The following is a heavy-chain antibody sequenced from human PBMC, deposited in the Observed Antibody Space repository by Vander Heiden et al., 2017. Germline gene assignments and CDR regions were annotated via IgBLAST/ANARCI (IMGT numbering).Heavy chain of an antibody. CDR3: ARGIFGVEKFFDY. V-gene: IGHV1-69*01. J-gene: IGHJ4*02. Sequence: QVQLVQSGAEVKKPGSSVEVSCQASGYKFSTYGISWVRQAPGQGPEWMGGVTAVFGTPNYAQKFQGRVTISADESTSTVYMELSSLRSDDTAVYYCARGIFGVEKFFDYWGQGSLVTVSS. CDR2: VTAVFGTP. CDR1: GYKFSTYG. D-gene: IGHD3-3*01.